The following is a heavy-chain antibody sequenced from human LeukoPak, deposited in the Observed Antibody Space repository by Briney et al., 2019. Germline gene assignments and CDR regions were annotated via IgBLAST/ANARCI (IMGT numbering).Heavy chain of an antibody. CDR2: ISSSSSYI. CDR1: GFTFSSYS. D-gene: IGHD6-13*01. J-gene: IGHJ5*02. V-gene: IGHV3-21*01. Sequence: GGSLRLSCAASGFTFSSYSMNWVSQAPGKGLEWVSSISSSSSYIYYADSVKGRFTISRDNAKNSLYLQMNSLRAEDTAVYYCARDPTAAGANWFDPWGQGTLVTVSS. CDR3: ARDPTAAGANWFDP.